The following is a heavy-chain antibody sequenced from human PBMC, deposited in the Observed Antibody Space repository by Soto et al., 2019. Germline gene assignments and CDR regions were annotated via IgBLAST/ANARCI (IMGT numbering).Heavy chain of an antibody. V-gene: IGHV3-23*01. CDR2: ISGSGGST. D-gene: IGHD5-18*01. Sequence: GGSLRLSCAASGFTFSSYAMSWVRQAPGKGLEWVSAISGSGGSTYYADSVKGRFTISRDNSKNTLYLQMNSLRAEDTAVYYCAKTGGEDTAMARRYYMDVWGKGTTVTVSS. CDR1: GFTFSSYA. CDR3: AKTGGEDTAMARRYYMDV. J-gene: IGHJ6*03.